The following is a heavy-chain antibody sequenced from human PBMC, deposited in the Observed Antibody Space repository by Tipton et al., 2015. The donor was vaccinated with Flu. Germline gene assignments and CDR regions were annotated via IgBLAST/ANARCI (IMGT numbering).Heavy chain of an antibody. J-gene: IGHJ5*02. D-gene: IGHD4-11*01. CDR2: IFHSGST. CDR1: GASMSDTNW. V-gene: IGHV4-4*02. Sequence: SLRLSCALSGASMSDTNWWSWVRQPPGRGLEWIGEIFHSGSTNYNPSLKSRVTISIDRSKNQFSLKLFSVTAADTAVYYCARRDYSNYVSDPKSWFDPWGQGILVTVSS. CDR3: ARRDYSNYVSDPKSWFDP.